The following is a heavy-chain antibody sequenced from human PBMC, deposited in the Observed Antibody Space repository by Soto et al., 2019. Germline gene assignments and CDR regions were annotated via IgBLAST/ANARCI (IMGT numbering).Heavy chain of an antibody. CDR1: GYTFTSYA. D-gene: IGHD5-18*01. CDR2: INAGNGNT. CDR3: ARALSYFVCFDP. V-gene: IGHV1-3*01. J-gene: IGHJ5*02. Sequence: ASVKVSCKASGYTFTSYAMHWVRQAPGQRLEWMGWINAGNGNTKYSQKFQGRVTITRDTSASTAYMELSSLRSEDTAVYYCARALSYFVCFDPWGQGTLVTVS.